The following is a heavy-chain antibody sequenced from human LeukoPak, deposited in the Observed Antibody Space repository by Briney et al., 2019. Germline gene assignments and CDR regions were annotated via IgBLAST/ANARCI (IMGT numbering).Heavy chain of an antibody. CDR2: ISSSSSYI. CDR1: GFTFGSYS. CDR3: ARDFGGNSDF. J-gene: IGHJ4*02. D-gene: IGHD4-23*01. Sequence: GGSLRLSCAASGFTFGSYSMNWVRQAPGKGLEWVSSISSSSSYIYYADSVMGRFTISRDNAKNSLYLQMNSLRAEDTAVYYCARDFGGNSDFWGQGTLVTVSS. V-gene: IGHV3-21*01.